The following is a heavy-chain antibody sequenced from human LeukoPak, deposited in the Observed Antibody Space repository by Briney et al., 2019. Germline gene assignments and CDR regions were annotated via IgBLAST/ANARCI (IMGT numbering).Heavy chain of an antibody. J-gene: IGHJ4*02. CDR3: ARWGSISCYDY. CDR2: VSTNGDST. D-gene: IGHD2-15*01. V-gene: IGHV3-64*02. CDR1: GFTFSSYW. Sequence: PGGSLRLSCTASGFTFSSYWMHWVRQAPGKGLEYVSAVSTNGDSTYYADSVKGRFTISRDNSKNTLFLQMGSLRADDMAVYYCARWGSISCYDYWGQGTLVTVSS.